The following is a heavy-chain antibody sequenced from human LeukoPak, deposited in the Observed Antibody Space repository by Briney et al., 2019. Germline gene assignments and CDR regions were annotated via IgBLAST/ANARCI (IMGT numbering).Heavy chain of an antibody. CDR1: GFSFSLYW. CDR2: IKEDGTKK. CDR3: ARDPGRQYSSIADV. J-gene: IGHJ6*02. D-gene: IGHD2-2*01. V-gene: IGHV3-7*03. Sequence: GGSLRLSCAASGFSFSLYWMNWVRRAPGKGLEWLANIKEDGTKKYYVDSVKGRFTISRDNAKSSLYLQMDSLRVEDTAVYYCARDPGRQYSSIADVWGQGTTVTVSS.